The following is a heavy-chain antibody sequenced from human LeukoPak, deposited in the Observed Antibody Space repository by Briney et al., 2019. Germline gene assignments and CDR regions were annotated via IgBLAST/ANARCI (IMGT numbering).Heavy chain of an antibody. CDR1: GFTVSDKD. V-gene: IGHV3-53*01. CDR3: ARFVTWAFDI. CDR2: IYSGGRT. Sequence: PGGSLRLSCAASGFTVSDKDMSWVRQAPGRGLEWVLVIYSGGRTNYADSVKGRLTISRDNSKNTLYLQMNSLRAEDTAVYYCARFVTWAFDIWGQGTMVTVSS. J-gene: IGHJ3*02. D-gene: IGHD5-18*01.